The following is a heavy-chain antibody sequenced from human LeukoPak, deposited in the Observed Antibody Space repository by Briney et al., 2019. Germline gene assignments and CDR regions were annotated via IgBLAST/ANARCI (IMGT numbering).Heavy chain of an antibody. V-gene: IGHV3-33*06. CDR1: GFTFSSYA. CDR2: ISCDGSNK. Sequence: GGSLRLSCAASGFTFSSYAMHWVRQAPGKGLEWVAVISCDGSNKYYADSVKGRFTISRDSAKNTLYLQMNSLRAEDTAVYYCAKRGSTWDLDYWGQGTLVTVSS. J-gene: IGHJ4*02. D-gene: IGHD6-13*01. CDR3: AKRGSTWDLDY.